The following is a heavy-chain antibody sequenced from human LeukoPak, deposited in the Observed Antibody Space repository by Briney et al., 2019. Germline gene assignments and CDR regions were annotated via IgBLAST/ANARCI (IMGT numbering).Heavy chain of an antibody. D-gene: IGHD6-19*01. CDR3: AKAHTGYSSGWYGAPFNY. V-gene: IGHV3-9*01. J-gene: IGHJ4*02. Sequence: GGSLRLSCVASGFTFDDYAMHWVRQAPGKGLEWVSGISWNSGSIGYANSVKGRFTISRDNAKNSLYLQMNSLRAEDTALYYCAKAHTGYSSGWYGAPFNYWGQGTLVTVSS. CDR2: ISWNSGSI. CDR1: GFTFDDYA.